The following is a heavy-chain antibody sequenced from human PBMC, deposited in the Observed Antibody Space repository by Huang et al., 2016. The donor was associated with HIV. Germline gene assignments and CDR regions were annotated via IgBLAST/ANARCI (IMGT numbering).Heavy chain of an antibody. CDR1: GYSFSSYW. CDR3: ARRFSSSSGYFDY. V-gene: IGHV5-51*01. J-gene: IGHJ4*02. Sequence: VQLVQSGAEVKKPGESLKISCKGSGYSFSSYWIAWVRQMPGKGLEWWGIIVPEDSDTTSSPSFEGQVTISADKSIGTADLQGSSLKASDTAMYYCARRFSSSSGYFDYWGQGSLVTVSS. D-gene: IGHD6-6*01. CDR2: IVPEDSDT.